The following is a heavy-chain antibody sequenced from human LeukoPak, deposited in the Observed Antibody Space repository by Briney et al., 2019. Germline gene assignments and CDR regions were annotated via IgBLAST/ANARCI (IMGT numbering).Heavy chain of an antibody. Sequence: GGSLRLSCAASGFIFSTYNMNWVRQAPGKGLEWVSDISSSGSTKYYADSVKGRFTISRDNAKNSLYLQMNSLRAEDTAVYYCAELGITMIGGVWGKGTTVTISS. V-gene: IGHV3-48*01. CDR2: ISSSGSTK. CDR1: GFIFSTYN. D-gene: IGHD3-10*02. J-gene: IGHJ6*04. CDR3: AELGITMIGGV.